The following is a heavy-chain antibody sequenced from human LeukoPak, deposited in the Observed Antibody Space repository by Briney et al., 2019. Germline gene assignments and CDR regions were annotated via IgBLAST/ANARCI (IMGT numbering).Heavy chain of an antibody. CDR2: ISGSGGST. CDR1: GFTFSGYA. V-gene: IGHV3-23*01. CDR3: AKALFTVKTIFGVVFDY. J-gene: IGHJ4*02. Sequence: PGGSLRLSCAASGFTFSGYAMSWVRQAPGKGQEWVSAISGSGGSTYYADSVKGRFTISRDNSKNTLYLQMNSLRAEDTAVYYCAKALFTVKTIFGVVFDYWGQGTLVTVSS. D-gene: IGHD3-3*01.